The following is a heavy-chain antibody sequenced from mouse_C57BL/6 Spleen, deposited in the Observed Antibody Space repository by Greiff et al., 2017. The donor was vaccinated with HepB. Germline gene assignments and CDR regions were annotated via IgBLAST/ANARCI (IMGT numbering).Heavy chain of an antibody. J-gene: IGHJ3*01. V-gene: IGHV1-15*01. D-gene: IGHD2-4*01. Sequence: VQLVESGAELVRPGASVTLSCKASGYTFTDYEMHWVKQTPVHGLEWIGAIDPETGGTAYNQKFKGKAILTADKSSSTAYMELRSLTSEDSAVYYCTRNYDYFFAYWGQGTLVTVSA. CDR3: TRNYDYFFAY. CDR1: GYTFTDYE. CDR2: IDPETGGT.